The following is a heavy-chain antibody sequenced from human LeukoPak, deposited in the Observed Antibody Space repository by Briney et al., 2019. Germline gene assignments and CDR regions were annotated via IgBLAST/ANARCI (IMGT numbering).Heavy chain of an antibody. CDR3: ARSYDLYYFDY. J-gene: IGHJ4*02. V-gene: IGHV4-59*08. CDR2: IYYSGST. D-gene: IGHD3-16*01. CDR1: GGSISSYY. Sequence: SETLSLTCTGSGGSISSYYWSWIRQPPGKGLEWIGYIYYSGSTNYNPSLKSRVTISVDTSKNQFSLKLSSVTAADTAVYYCARSYDLYYFDYWGQGTLVTVSS.